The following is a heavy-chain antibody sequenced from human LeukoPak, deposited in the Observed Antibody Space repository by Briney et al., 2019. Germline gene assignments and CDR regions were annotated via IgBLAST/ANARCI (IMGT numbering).Heavy chain of an antibody. CDR1: GGSISSSSYY. J-gene: IGHJ4*02. CDR2: IYYSGST. Sequence: ETLSLTCTVSGGSISSSSYYWGWIRQPPGKGLEWIGSIYYSGSTYYNPSLKSRVTISVDTSKNQFSLKLSSVTAADTAVYYCAKDVLVWFGEPYGTYYFDHWGQGTLVTVSS. D-gene: IGHD3-10*01. CDR3: AKDVLVWFGEPYGTYYFDH. V-gene: IGHV4-39*07.